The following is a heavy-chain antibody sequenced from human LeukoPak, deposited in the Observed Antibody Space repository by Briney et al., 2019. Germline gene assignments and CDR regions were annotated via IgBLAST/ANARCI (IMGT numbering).Heavy chain of an antibody. J-gene: IGHJ4*02. V-gene: IGHV1-18*01. CDR1: GYAFTNYG. D-gene: IGHD3-16*02. Sequence: ASVKVSCKASGYAFTNYGISWVRQAPGQGLEWIGWISAYNGNTNYAQNLQGRVSMTTDTSTSTAYTELRSLRSDDTAVYYCARDTYYDYVWGSYRPDFDYWGQGTLVTVSS. CDR2: ISAYNGNT. CDR3: ARDTYYDYVWGSYRPDFDY.